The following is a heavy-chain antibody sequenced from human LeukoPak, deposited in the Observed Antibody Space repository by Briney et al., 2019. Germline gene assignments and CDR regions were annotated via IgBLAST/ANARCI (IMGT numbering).Heavy chain of an antibody. D-gene: IGHD3-16*01. CDR2: ISAYNGNT. Sequence: GASVKVSCKASGGTFSSYAISWVRQAPGQGLEWMGWISAYNGNTNYARKLQGRVTMTTDTSTSTAYMELRSLRSDDTAVYYCARIFGGYSFDYWGQGTLVTVSS. V-gene: IGHV1-18*01. J-gene: IGHJ4*02. CDR1: GGTFSSYA. CDR3: ARIFGGYSFDY.